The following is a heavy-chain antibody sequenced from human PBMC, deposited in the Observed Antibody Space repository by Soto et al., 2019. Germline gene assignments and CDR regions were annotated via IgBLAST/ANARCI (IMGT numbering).Heavy chain of an antibody. CDR2: INHSGST. CDR1: GGSFSGYY. V-gene: IGHV4-34*01. CDR3: ARAGYCSSTSCPEAMAPDDYYYYMDV. Sequence: QVQLQQWGAGLLKPSETLSLTCAVYGGSFSGYYWSWIRQTPGKGLEWIGEINHSGSTNYNPSLKSRVTISVDTSKNQFSLKLSSVTAADTAVYYCARAGYCSSTSCPEAMAPDDYYYYMDVWGKGTTVTVSS. D-gene: IGHD2-2*01. J-gene: IGHJ6*03.